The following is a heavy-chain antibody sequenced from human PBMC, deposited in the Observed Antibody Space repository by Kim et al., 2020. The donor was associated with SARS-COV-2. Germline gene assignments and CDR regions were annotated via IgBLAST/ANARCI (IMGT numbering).Heavy chain of an antibody. J-gene: IGHJ4*02. D-gene: IGHD6-19*01. CDR3: ARDLKRKYSSGSVGGEFDY. V-gene: IGHV6-1*01. CDR2: TYYRSKWYN. CDR1: GDSVSSNSAA. Sequence: SQTLSLTCAISGDSVSSNSAAWNWIRQSPSRGLEWLGRTYYRSKWYNDYAVSVKSRITINPDTSKNQFSLQLNSVTPEDTAVYYCARDLKRKYSSGSVGGEFDYWGQGTLVTVSS.